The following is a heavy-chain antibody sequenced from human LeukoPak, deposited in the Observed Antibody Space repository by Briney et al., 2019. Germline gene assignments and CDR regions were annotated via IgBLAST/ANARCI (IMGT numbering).Heavy chain of an antibody. CDR2: IHTSGST. D-gene: IGHD6-19*01. CDR1: GGSISNYH. J-gene: IGHJ4*02. Sequence: PSETLSRTCTVSGGSISNYHWSWIRQPAGKGLEWIGQIHTSGSTNYNPPLKSRVSMSIDTTEDQVSLTIRSVTAADTAFYYCARRDISSGWSFDYWGQGTLVTVSS. CDR3: ARRDISSGWSFDY. V-gene: IGHV4-4*07.